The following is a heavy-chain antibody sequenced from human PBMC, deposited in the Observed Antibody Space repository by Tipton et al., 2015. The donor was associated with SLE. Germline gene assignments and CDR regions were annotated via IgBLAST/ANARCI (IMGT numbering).Heavy chain of an antibody. CDR3: ARGTIAARRLDY. V-gene: IGHV4-61*09. CDR2: IYTSGST. J-gene: IGHJ4*02. D-gene: IGHD6-6*01. CDR1: GGSISSGSYC. Sequence: LRLSCTVSGGSISSGSYCWSWIRQPAGKGLEWIGYIYTSGSTNYNPSLKSRVTISVDTSKNQFSLKLNSVTAADTAVYYCARGTIAARRLDYWGQGTLVTVSS.